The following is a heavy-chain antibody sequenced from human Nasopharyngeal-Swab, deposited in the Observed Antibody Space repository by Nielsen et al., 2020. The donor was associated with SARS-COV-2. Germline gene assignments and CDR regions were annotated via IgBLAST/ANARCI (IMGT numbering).Heavy chain of an antibody. Sequence: ASVKVSCKASRYTFTSYYMHWVRQAPGQGLEWMGIINPSGGSTSYAQKFQGRVTMTRDTSTSTVYMELSSLRSEDTAVYYCAREPYVDTAMGRFDYWGQGTLVTVSS. D-gene: IGHD5-18*01. CDR1: RYTFTSYY. V-gene: IGHV1-46*01. CDR2: INPSGGST. CDR3: AREPYVDTAMGRFDY. J-gene: IGHJ4*02.